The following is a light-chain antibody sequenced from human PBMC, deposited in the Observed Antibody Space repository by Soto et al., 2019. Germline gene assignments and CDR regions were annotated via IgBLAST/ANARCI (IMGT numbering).Light chain of an antibody. Sequence: DIQMTQSPSTLSASAGDRVTITCRASQNIDMYLAWYQQKPGQAPSLLIYRASSLQSGVPSRFSGSGSGTEFTLTISSLQPDDFATYYCQQSITYPWTFGHGTKVDIK. J-gene: IGKJ1*01. CDR2: RAS. CDR1: QNIDMY. V-gene: IGKV1-5*03. CDR3: QQSITYPWT.